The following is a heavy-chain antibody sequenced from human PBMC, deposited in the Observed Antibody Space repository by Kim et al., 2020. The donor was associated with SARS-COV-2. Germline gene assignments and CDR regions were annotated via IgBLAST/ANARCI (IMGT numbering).Heavy chain of an antibody. Sequence: AAPVKGRFTISRDNSKNTLYLQMNSLGAEDTAVYYCAKDGWFGEGNYFDYWGQGTLVTVSS. CDR3: AKDGWFGEGNYFDY. J-gene: IGHJ4*02. D-gene: IGHD3-10*01. V-gene: IGHV3-23*03.